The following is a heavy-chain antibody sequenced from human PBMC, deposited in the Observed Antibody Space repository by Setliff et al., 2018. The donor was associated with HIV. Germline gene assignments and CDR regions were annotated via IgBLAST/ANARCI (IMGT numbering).Heavy chain of an antibody. D-gene: IGHD3-9*01. CDR1: GYTFTSYD. J-gene: IGHJ4*02. CDR3: ARGDTELRYFDWPRAGVDF. Sequence: ASVKVSCKAPGYTFTSYDINWVRQATGQGLEWMGWMNPSGGSTSYAQNFQGRVTMTRDTSTSTVYMELSSLRSEDTAVYYCARGDTELRYFDWPRAGVDFWGQGTLVTVSS. CDR2: MNPSGGST. V-gene: IGHV1-8*02.